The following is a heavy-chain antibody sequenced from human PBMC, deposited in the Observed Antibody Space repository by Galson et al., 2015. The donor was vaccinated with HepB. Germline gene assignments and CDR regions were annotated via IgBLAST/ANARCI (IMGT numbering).Heavy chain of an antibody. CDR1: GSTFTSYA. J-gene: IGHJ5*02. CDR2: INTNTGNP. V-gene: IGHV7-4-1*02. D-gene: IGHD3-22*01. Sequence: SVKVSCKASGSTFTSYAMNWVRQAPGQGLEWMGWINTNTGNPTYAQGFTGRFVFSLDTSVSTAYLQISSLKAEDTAVYYCALRPSPYDSSGYYYRWFDPWGQGTLVTVSS. CDR3: ALRPSPYDSSGYYYRWFDP.